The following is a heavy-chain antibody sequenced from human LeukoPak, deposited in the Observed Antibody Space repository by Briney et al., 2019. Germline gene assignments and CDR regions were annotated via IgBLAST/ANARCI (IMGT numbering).Heavy chain of an antibody. J-gene: IGHJ5*02. Sequence: ASVKVSCKASGYTFTGYYMHWVRQAPGQGLEWMGWINPNSGGTNYAQKFQGRVTMTRDTSISTAYMELSRLRSDDTAVYYCARGGGTYCGGDCYHNWFDPWGQGTLVTVSS. D-gene: IGHD2-21*01. CDR2: INPNSGGT. CDR1: GYTFTGYY. CDR3: ARGGGTYCGGDCYHNWFDP. V-gene: IGHV1-2*02.